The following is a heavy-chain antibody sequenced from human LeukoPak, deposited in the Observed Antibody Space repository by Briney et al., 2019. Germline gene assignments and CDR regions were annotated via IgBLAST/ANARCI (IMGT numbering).Heavy chain of an antibody. CDR3: ARVRSIVVVPANTRFDY. D-gene: IGHD2-2*01. V-gene: IGHV4-34*12. J-gene: IGHJ4*02. CDR2: IIHSGST. Sequence: PSETLSLTCAVSGGSFSGYYWSWIRQPPGKGLEWLGEIIHSGSTNYNPSRKSRVTISVDTSKNQFSLKLSSVTAADTAVYYCARVRSIVVVPANTRFDYWGQGTLVTVSS. CDR1: GGSFSGYY.